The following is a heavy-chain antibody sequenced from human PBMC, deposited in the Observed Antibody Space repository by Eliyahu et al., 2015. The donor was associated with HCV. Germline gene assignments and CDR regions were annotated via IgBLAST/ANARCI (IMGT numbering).Heavy chain of an antibody. CDR3: TTDGIAVTGTRHYYYYGMDV. J-gene: IGHJ6*02. CDR2: IKSKSDGGTT. D-gene: IGHD6-19*01. Sequence: EVQLVESGGGLVKPGGSLRLSCAASGFTFSNAWMYWVRQAPGKGLEWVGRIKSKSDGGTTDYAAPVKGRFTISRDDSNNTLYLQMNSLKTEDTAVYYCTTDGIAVTGTRHYYYYGMDVWGQGTTVTVSS. CDR1: GFTFSNAW. V-gene: IGHV3-15*07.